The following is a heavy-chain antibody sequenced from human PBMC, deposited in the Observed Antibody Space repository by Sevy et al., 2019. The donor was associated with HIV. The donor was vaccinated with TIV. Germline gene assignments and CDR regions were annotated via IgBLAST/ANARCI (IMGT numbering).Heavy chain of an antibody. Sequence: GGSLILSCEASGFTFSSYSINWVRQTPGKGLEWASSISSSSSYIYYADSVKGRFTIYRDNAKNTVYLQMNNLRAEDTAVYFCARGSGYCSNGVCYYFDVWGQGALVTVSS. CDR3: ARGSGYCSNGVCYYFDV. CDR1: GFTFSSYS. J-gene: IGHJ4*02. V-gene: IGHV3-21*06. D-gene: IGHD2-8*01. CDR2: ISSSSSYI.